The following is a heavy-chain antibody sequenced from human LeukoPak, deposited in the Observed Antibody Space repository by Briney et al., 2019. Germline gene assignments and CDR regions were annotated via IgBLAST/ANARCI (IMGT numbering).Heavy chain of an antibody. CDR2: IYYSGST. CDR3: ARTGQPRLRFLEWFRPWFDP. J-gene: IGHJ5*02. D-gene: IGHD3-3*01. Sequence: PSETLSLTCTVSGGSISSGGYYWSWIRQHPGKGLEWIGYIYYSGSTYYNPSLKSRVTISVDTSKNQFSLKLSSVTAADTAVYYCARTGQPRLRFLEWFRPWFDPWGQGTLVTVSS. CDR1: GGSISSGGYY. V-gene: IGHV4-31*03.